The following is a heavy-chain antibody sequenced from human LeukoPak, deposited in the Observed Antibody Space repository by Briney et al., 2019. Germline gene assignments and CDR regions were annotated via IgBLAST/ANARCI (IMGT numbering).Heavy chain of an antibody. Sequence: PGGSLRLSCAASGFTFSDYYMSWIRQAPGKGLEWVSYISSSGSTIYYADSVKGRFTISRDNAKNSLYLQMNSLRAEDTAVYYCARVMYYYDSSLRYWGQGTLVTVSS. V-gene: IGHV3-11*04. CDR3: ARVMYYYDSSLRY. CDR2: ISSSGSTI. CDR1: GFTFSDYY. D-gene: IGHD3-22*01. J-gene: IGHJ4*02.